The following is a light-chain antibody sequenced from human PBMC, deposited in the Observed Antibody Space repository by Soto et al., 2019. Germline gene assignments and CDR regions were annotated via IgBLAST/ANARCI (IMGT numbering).Light chain of an antibody. CDR2: GAS. CDR3: QQYVTSPWT. CDR1: QSIRNNF. V-gene: IGKV3-20*01. Sequence: EIVLTQSPGTLSLSPGERATLSCRASQSIRNNFLAWYQQKPGQAPRLLIYGASNRATGIPDRFSGSGSGTDFTLTISRLGLEDFAVYYCQQYVTSPWTFGQGTKVEIE. J-gene: IGKJ1*01.